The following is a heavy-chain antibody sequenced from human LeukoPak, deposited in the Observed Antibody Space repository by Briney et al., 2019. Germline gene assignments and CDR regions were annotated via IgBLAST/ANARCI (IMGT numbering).Heavy chain of an antibody. CDR1: GGSISSYY. V-gene: IGHV4-4*09. Sequence: ASETLSLTCTVSGGSISSYYWSWIRQPPGKGLEWIGYIYTSGSTNYNPSLKSRVTISVDTSKNQFSLKPSSVTAADTAVYYCARHGPLRFLEWYFDYWGQGTLVTVSS. CDR2: IYTSGST. D-gene: IGHD3-3*01. J-gene: IGHJ4*02. CDR3: ARHGPLRFLEWYFDY.